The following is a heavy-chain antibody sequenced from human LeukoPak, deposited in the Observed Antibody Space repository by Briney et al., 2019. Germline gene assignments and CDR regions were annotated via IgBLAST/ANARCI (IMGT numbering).Heavy chain of an antibody. CDR3: AKGPNYDILTGWRKTHNAFDI. D-gene: IGHD3-9*01. CDR1: GFTFSSYS. CDR2: INWNGGST. J-gene: IGHJ3*02. V-gene: IGHV3-20*04. Sequence: GGSLRLSCAASGFTFSSYSMNWVRQAPGKGLEWVSGINWNGGSTGYADSVKGRFTISRDNAKNSLYLQMNSLRPEDTAVYYCAKGPNYDILTGWRKTHNAFDIWGQGTMVTVSS.